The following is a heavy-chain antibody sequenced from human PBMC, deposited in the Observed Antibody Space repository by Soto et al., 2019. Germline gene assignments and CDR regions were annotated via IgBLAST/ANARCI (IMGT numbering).Heavy chain of an antibody. V-gene: IGHV3-30-3*01. CDR2: ISYDGSNK. CDR1: GFTFSSYA. D-gene: IGHD4-17*01. J-gene: IGHJ4*02. Sequence: PGGSLRLSCAASGFTFSSYAMHWVRQAPGKGLEWVAVISYDGSNKYYADSVKGRFTISRDNSKNALYLQMNSLRAEDTAVYYCARDNRATVTTYFDYWGQGTLVTVS. CDR3: ARDNRATVTTYFDY.